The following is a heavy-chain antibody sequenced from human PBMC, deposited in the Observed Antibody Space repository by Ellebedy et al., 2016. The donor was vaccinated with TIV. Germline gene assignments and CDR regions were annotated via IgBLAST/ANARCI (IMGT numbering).Heavy chain of an antibody. V-gene: IGHV4-38-2*02. Sequence: GSLRLSXTVSGYSISSGYYWGWMWQPPGKGLGWIGSSYHSGSTYYNPSLKSRVTISLDTSKNQFSLKLTSVTAADTAVYFCARGTMVRGVLDAFDIWGQGTMVTVSS. J-gene: IGHJ3*02. CDR2: SYHSGST. D-gene: IGHD3-10*01. CDR3: ARGTMVRGVLDAFDI. CDR1: GYSISSGYY.